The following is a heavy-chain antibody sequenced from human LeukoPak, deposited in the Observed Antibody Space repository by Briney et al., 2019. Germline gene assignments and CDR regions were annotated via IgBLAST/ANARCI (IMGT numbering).Heavy chain of an antibody. CDR1: GFTFSSYA. D-gene: IGHD2-2*01. CDR2: ISGSGGST. V-gene: IGHV3-23*01. Sequence: GGSLRLSCAASGFTFSSYAMSWVRQAPGKGLEWVSAISGSGGSTYYADSVKGRFTISRDKSKNTLYLQMNSLRAEDTAMYYCSRDGFSRSHQFWGQGTLVTVSS. J-gene: IGHJ1*01. CDR3: SRDGFSRSHQF.